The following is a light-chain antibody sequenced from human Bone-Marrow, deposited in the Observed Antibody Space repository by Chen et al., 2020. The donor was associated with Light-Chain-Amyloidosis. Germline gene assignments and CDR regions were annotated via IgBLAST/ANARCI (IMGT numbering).Light chain of an antibody. J-gene: IGLJ3*02. CDR2: EGD. V-gene: IGLV6-57*02. CDR3: QAFDINNEWV. Sequence: LTQPHSVSGSPGETLTISCTGSGGASASNYVQWYQQRPGSAPTTVIFEGDQRPAGVPDRFFGSIDSSSNSAYLTISGLRSEDEGDYYCQAFDINNEWVFGGGTKVTVL. CDR1: GGASASNY.